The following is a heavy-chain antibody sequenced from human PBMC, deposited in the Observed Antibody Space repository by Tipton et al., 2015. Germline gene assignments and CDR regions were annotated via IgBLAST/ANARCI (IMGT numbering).Heavy chain of an antibody. Sequence: TLSLTCTVSGASISSYYWSWIRQPPGKGLEWIGYIYYSGSTNSNPSLKSRVTISVDTSKNQFSLRLTSVTAADTAVYFCAKTHGAYDWYLDHWGQGTLVTVSS. CDR1: GASISSYY. CDR3: AKTHGAYDWYLDH. D-gene: IGHD5-12*01. J-gene: IGHJ4*02. V-gene: IGHV4-59*01. CDR2: IYYSGST.